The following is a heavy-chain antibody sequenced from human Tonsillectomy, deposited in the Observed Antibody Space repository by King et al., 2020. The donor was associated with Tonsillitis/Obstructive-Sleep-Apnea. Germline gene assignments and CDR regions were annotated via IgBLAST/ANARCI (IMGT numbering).Heavy chain of an antibody. Sequence: VQLVESGGGLVQPGRSLRLSCAASGFTFDDYAMHWVRQAPGKGLEWVSGISWNSGSIGYADSVKGRFTISRDNAKISLYLQMNSLRAEDTALYYCAKGAHDYSNYVDWFDPWGQGTLVTVSS. CDR1: GFTFDDYA. D-gene: IGHD4-11*01. CDR3: AKGAHDYSNYVDWFDP. J-gene: IGHJ5*02. V-gene: IGHV3-9*01. CDR2: ISWNSGSI.